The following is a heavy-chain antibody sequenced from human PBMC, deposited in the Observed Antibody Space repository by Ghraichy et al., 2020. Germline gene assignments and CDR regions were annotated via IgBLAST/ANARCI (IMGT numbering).Heavy chain of an antibody. V-gene: IGHV4-4*02. CDR2: IYHSGST. D-gene: IGHD6-19*01. Sequence: SETLSLTCAVSGGSISSSNWWSWVRQPPGKGLEWIGEIYHSGSTNYNPSLKSRVTISVDKSKNQFSLKLSSVTAADTAVYYCARDLAGEVFKAFDIWGQGTMVTVSS. J-gene: IGHJ3*02. CDR3: ARDLAGEVFKAFDI. CDR1: GGSISSSNW.